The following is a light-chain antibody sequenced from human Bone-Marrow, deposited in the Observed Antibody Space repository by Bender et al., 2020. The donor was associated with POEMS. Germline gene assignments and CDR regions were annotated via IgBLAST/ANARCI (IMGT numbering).Light chain of an antibody. Sequence: QSVLTQPPSVSGTPGQRVTISCSGSGSNIGGYPVNWYQQLPGTAPRLLIYTNNERPSGVSHRFSGSKSGNTASLTISGLQTEDEADYYCISFTTSGTWVFGGGTKLTVL. CDR2: TNN. CDR3: ISFTTSGTWV. V-gene: IGLV1-44*01. J-gene: IGLJ3*02. CDR1: GSNIGGYP.